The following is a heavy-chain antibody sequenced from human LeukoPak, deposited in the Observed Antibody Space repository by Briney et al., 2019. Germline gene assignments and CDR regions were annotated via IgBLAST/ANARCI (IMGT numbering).Heavy chain of an antibody. J-gene: IGHJ4*02. D-gene: IGHD5-18*01. CDR3: AKAYLGYSINYFDY. Sequence: GGSLRLSCAASGFTFSSCAMSWVRQAPGKGLEWVSAISGSGGSTHYADSVKGRFTISRDNSKNTLYLQMNSLRAEDTAVYYCAKAYLGYSINYFDYWGQGTLVTVSS. V-gene: IGHV3-23*01. CDR2: ISGSGGST. CDR1: GFTFSSCA.